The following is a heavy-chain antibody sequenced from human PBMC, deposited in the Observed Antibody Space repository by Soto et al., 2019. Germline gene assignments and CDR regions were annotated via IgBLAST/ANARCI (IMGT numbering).Heavy chain of an antibody. J-gene: IGHJ4*02. CDR2: IYYSGST. V-gene: IGHV4-59*01. CDR1: GGSISSYY. Sequence: SETLSLTCTVSGGSISSYYWSWIRQPPGKGLVCIGYIYYSGSTNYNPSLKSLVTISVDTSKNQFSLKLSSVTAADTAVYYCARLTEYYFDYWGQGTLVTVSS. CDR3: ARLTEYYFDY.